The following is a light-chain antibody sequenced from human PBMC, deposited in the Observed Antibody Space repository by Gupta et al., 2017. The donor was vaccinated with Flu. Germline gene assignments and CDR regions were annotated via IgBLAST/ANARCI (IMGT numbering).Light chain of an antibody. CDR3: QSADSRSAFYV. CDR1: ALPNQY. J-gene: IGLJ1*01. V-gene: IGLV3-25*03. Sequence: GQTARITCSGDALPNQYAYWYQQKPGQAPVLLIYKDSERPSGIPERFTGSNSGKTVTLTISGVQAEDEADYYCQSADSRSAFYVFGPGTKVTVL. CDR2: KDS.